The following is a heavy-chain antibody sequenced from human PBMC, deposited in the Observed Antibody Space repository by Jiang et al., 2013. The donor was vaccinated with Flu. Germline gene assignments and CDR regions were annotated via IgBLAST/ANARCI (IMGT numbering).Heavy chain of an antibody. V-gene: IGHV3-30-3*01. Sequence: QLVESGGGLVKPGGSLRLSCAASGFTFSSYSMNWVRQAPGKGLEWVAVISYDGSNKYYADSVKGRFTISRDNSKNTLYLQMNSLRAEDTAVYYCAREGGYYDSSGYYPPRPTYYFDYWGQGTLVTVSS. J-gene: IGHJ4*02. D-gene: IGHD3-22*01. CDR1: GFTFSSYS. CDR3: AREGGYYDSSGYYPPRPTYYFDY. CDR2: ISYDGSNK.